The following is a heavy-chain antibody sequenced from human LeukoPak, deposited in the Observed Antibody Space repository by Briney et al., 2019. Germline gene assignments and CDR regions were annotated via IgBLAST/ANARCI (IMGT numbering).Heavy chain of an antibody. V-gene: IGHV3-48*03. J-gene: IGHJ4*02. CDR2: ISSSGSTI. Sequence: PGGSLRLSCAASGFTFSSYEMNWVRQAPGKGLEWVSYISSSGSTIYYADSVKGRFTISRDNAKNTLYLQMNSLRAEDTAVYYCASRRDGYNYRFDYWGQGTLVTVSS. D-gene: IGHD5-24*01. CDR3: ASRRDGYNYRFDY. CDR1: GFTFSSYE.